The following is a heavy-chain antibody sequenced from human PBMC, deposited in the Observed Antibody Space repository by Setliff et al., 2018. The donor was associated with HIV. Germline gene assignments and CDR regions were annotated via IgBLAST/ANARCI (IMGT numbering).Heavy chain of an antibody. CDR2: IRSDESET. CDR3: ARDPSAGANLYYYVDV. V-gene: IGHV3-30*02. Sequence: GGSLRLSCEASGFTFSNYGMHWVRQGLGKGLEWVAFIRSDESETYYADSVKGRFTISRDNAKNSLYLQMDSLGVEDSGMYYCARDPSAGANLYYYVDVWGKGTTVTVSS. D-gene: IGHD1-26*01. J-gene: IGHJ6*03. CDR1: GFTFSNYG.